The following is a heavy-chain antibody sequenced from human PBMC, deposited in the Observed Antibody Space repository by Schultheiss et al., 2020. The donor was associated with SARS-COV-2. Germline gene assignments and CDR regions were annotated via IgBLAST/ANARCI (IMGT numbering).Heavy chain of an antibody. CDR2: ISGSGGST. CDR3: ARGSSGGYFYGLDV. V-gene: IGHV3-23*01. J-gene: IGHJ6*02. CDR1: GFTFRSYA. D-gene: IGHD2-15*01. Sequence: GESLKISCAASGFTFRSYAMSWVRQAPGKGLDWVSGISGSGGSTYYADSVKGRFTISRDNSKNTVFLQMNSLRDEDTAIYYCARGSSGGYFYGLDVWGQGTTVTVSS.